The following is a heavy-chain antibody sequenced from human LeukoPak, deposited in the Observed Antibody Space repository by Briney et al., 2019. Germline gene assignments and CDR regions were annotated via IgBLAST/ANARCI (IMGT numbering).Heavy chain of an antibody. CDR3: TKGDDYGANTRLPKYNLFAR. CDR1: GFSISSNA. Sequence: GGSLRLSCAASGFSISSNAMHWVRQAPGRGLEWVAFIRYDGNNKNYADSVKGRFTISRDNSKDTLYLQMNSLRADDTAVYYCTKGDDYGANTRLPKYNLFARCGDGTLVTVSS. J-gene: IGHJ5*02. V-gene: IGHV3-30*02. CDR2: IRYDGNNK. D-gene: IGHD4-23*01.